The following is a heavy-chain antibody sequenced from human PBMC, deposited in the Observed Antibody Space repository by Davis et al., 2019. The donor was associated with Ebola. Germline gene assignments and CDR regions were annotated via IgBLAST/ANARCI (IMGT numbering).Heavy chain of an antibody. V-gene: IGHV1-46*01. D-gene: IGHD1-1*01. CDR3: ARMKYRDGMDV. CDR1: GYTFTSYY. CDR2: INPSGGST. Sequence: ASVKVSCKASGYTFTSYYMHWVRQAPGQGLEWMGIINPSGGSTSYAQKFQGRVTITRDTSASTAYMELSSLRSEDTAVYYCARMKYRDGMDVWGQGTTVTVSS. J-gene: IGHJ6*02.